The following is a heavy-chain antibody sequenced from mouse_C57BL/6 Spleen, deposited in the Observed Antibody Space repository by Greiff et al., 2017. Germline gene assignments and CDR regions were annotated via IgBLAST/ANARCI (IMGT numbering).Heavy chain of an antibody. J-gene: IGHJ4*01. CDR1: GYTFTSYW. CDR2: INPSNGGT. V-gene: IGHV1-53*01. CDR3: ARSRGLDYAMDY. Sequence: QVQLQQSGTELVKPGASVKLSCKASGYTFTSYWMHWVKQRPGQGLEWIGNINPSNGGTNYNEKFKSKATLTVDKSSSTAYMQLSSLTSEDSAVYYCARSRGLDYAMDYWGQGTSVTVSS.